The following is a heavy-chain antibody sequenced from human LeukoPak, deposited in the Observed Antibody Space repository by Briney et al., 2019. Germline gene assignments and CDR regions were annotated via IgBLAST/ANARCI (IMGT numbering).Heavy chain of an antibody. V-gene: IGHV3-23*01. J-gene: IGHJ1*01. D-gene: IGHD2-2*01. CDR1: GFMFNTYS. Sequence: GGSLRLSCAASGFMFNTYSMSWVRQAPGKGPEWLSAISGSGGGIYYADSVKGRFTISRDNSKNTLYLQMNSLRDEDTAVYYCAKAGSIVVVPAASPEFQHWGQGTLVTVSS. CDR3: AKAGSIVVVPAASPEFQH. CDR2: ISGSGGGI.